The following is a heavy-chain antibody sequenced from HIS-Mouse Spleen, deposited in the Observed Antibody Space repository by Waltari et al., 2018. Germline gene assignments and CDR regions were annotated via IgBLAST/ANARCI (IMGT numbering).Heavy chain of an antibody. CDR3: ARAGTLHIVATTFDY. V-gene: IGHV3-30*04. J-gene: IGHJ4*02. Sequence: QVQLVESGGGVVQPGRSLRLSCAASGFTFSSDATHGVRQAPGKGLEWVAVISYDGSNKYYADSVKGRFTISRDNSTNTLYLQMNSLRAEDTAVYYCARAGTLHIVATTFDYWGQGTLVTVSS. D-gene: IGHD5-12*01. CDR2: ISYDGSNK. CDR1: GFTFSSDA.